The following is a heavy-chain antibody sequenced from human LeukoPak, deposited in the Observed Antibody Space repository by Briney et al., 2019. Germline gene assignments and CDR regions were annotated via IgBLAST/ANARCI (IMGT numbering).Heavy chain of an antibody. CDR3: AKGTSAYYDSSGYYY. CDR1: GFSFSSYA. D-gene: IGHD3-22*01. J-gene: IGHJ4*02. Sequence: GGSLRLSCAASGFSFSSYAMSWIRQAPGKGLEWVSAISASGGSTYYADSVKGRFTISRDKSKNTLFLQMNSLRAEDTAVYYCAKGTSAYYDSSGYYYWGQGTLVTVSS. CDR2: ISASGGST. V-gene: IGHV3-23*01.